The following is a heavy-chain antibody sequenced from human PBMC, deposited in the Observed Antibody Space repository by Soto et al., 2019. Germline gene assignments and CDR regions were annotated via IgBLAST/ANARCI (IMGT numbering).Heavy chain of an antibody. V-gene: IGHV3-21*01. CDR3: ARSLVGIDGGYYFDY. D-gene: IGHD2-15*01. Sequence: GGSLRLSCAASGFTFSSYSMNWVRQAPGKGLEWVSSISSSSSYIYYADSVKGRFTISRDNAKNSLYLQMNSLRAEDTAVYYCARSLVGIDGGYYFDYWGQGTLVTVSS. J-gene: IGHJ4*02. CDR2: ISSSSSYI. CDR1: GFTFSSYS.